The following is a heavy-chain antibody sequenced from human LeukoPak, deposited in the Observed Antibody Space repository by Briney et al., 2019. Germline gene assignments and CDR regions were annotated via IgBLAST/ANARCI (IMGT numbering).Heavy chain of an antibody. J-gene: IGHJ4*02. CDR2: IKQDGSEK. V-gene: IGHV3-7*03. D-gene: IGHD3-22*01. CDR3: AREGGSGYYSFDY. Sequence: GGSLRLSCTASGFTFGDYAMSWVRQAPGKGLEWVANIKQDGSEKYYVDSVKGRFTISRDNAKNTLYLQMNSLRAEDTAVYYCAREGGSGYYSFDYWGQGTLVTVSS. CDR1: GFTFGDYA.